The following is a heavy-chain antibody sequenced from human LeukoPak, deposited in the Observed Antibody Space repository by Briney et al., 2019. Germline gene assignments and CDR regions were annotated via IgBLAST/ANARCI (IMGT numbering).Heavy chain of an antibody. D-gene: IGHD3-10*01. V-gene: IGHV4-59*06. J-gene: IGHJ4*02. Sequence: SETLSLTCTVSGGSISSYYWSWIRQPPGKGLEWIGYIYYSGSTYYNPSLKSRVTISVDTSKNQFSLKLSSVTAADTAVYYCASRGYWGQGTLVTVSS. CDR3: ASRGY. CDR2: IYYSGST. CDR1: GGSISSYY.